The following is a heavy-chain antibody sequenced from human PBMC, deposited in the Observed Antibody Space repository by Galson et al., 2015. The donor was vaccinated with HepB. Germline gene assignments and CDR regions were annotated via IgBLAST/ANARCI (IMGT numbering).Heavy chain of an antibody. V-gene: IGHV3-48*01. Sequence: SLRLSCAASGFTFSSYAMNWVRLPPGKGLEWISYFNRATNTIYYADSLEGRFTISRDNSKNTLYLQMNSLRADDTALYYCARTAAPYYYYFGLDVWGQGTTVIVSS. CDR3: ARTAAPYYYYFGLDV. J-gene: IGHJ6*02. D-gene: IGHD6-25*01. CDR2: FNRATNTI. CDR1: GFTFSSYA.